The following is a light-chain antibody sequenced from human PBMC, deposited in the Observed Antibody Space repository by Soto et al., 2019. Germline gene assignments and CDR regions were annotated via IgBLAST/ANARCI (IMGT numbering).Light chain of an antibody. J-gene: IGKJ1*01. CDR3: QQYNNWPPT. V-gene: IGKV3-15*01. CDR1: QGVSSN. Sequence: IRLAQTPNTLSVSPGERPSLSCRASQGVSSNLAWYQQKPGQAPRLLIYGASTRATGIPARFSGSGSGTEFTLTISSLQSEDFAVYYCQQYNNWPPTFGQGTKVDVK. CDR2: GAS.